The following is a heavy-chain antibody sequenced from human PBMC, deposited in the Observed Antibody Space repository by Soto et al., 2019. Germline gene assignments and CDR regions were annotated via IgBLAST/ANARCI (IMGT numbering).Heavy chain of an antibody. Sequence: PGGALRLSCEASGFTFITYSMRWLLQPPGKGLDLLASIWYYGTQTYYADSVKSRVIISRDTSKKTLYFEMNSLRAEDTAVYYCARAGGTTVTGLWHFDSWGPGTLVTVSS. V-gene: IGHV3-33*01. CDR2: IWYYGTQT. D-gene: IGHD4-17*01. CDR3: ARAGGTTVTGLWHFDS. J-gene: IGHJ4*02. CDR1: GFTFITYS.